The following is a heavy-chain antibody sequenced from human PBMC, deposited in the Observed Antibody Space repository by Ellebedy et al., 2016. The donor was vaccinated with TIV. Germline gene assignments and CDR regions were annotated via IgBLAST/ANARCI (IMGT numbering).Heavy chain of an antibody. CDR2: IYSDGRT. CDR1: GFTVSSNY. CDR3: AKALWFEHYYYYGMDV. D-gene: IGHD3-10*01. Sequence: GESLKISCAASGFTVSSNYMSWVRQAPGKGLDWVSVIYSDGRTYYADSVKGRFTISRDNSKNTLYLQMNSLRAEDTAVYYCAKALWFEHYYYYGMDVWGQGTTVTVSS. J-gene: IGHJ6*02. V-gene: IGHV3-53*01.